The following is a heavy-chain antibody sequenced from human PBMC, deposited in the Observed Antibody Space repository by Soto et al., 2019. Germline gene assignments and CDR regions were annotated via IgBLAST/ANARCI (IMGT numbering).Heavy chain of an antibody. CDR1: GLSITDSAMG. D-gene: IGHD6-13*01. Sequence: VTLKESGPVLVKPTETLTLRCTVSGLSITDSAMGVSWIRQPPGQPLEWLAHIDSSGEKSYRTFLKSRLAISKDTAKSQIVLTITNMDPADTATYYCARRQLAVAVSPWFDHWGQGIPVTVSS. V-gene: IGHV2-26*01. CDR3: ARRQLAVAVSPWFDH. J-gene: IGHJ5*02. CDR2: IDSSGEK.